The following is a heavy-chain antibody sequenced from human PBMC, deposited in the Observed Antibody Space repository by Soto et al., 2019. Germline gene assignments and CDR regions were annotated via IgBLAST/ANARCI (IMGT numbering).Heavy chain of an antibody. D-gene: IGHD3-10*01. V-gene: IGHV1-8*01. J-gene: IGHJ4*02. CDR2: MNPNSGNT. CDR3: ARTLCGDNADC. CDR1: GYTFTSYD. Sequence: QVQLVQSGAEVKKPGASVKVSCKASGYTFTSYDINWVRQATGQGLEWRGWMNPNSGNTGFAQKFQGRVTMPRNTSLSNAYMAPSSRRSAATAADYSARTLCGDNADCWGPGALVSASS.